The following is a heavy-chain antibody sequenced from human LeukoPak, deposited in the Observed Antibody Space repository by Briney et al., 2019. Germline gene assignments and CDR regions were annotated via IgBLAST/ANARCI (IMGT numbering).Heavy chain of an antibody. J-gene: IGHJ6*03. D-gene: IGHD3-3*01. Sequence: SETLSLTCTVSGYSISSAYCWGWIRPPPGKGLEWVGSLYHTGSTYYNPSLKSRVTISVDTSKNQFSLKLSSVTAADTAVYYCGRDSDFSYMDVWGKGTTVTVSS. CDR1: GYSISSAYC. CDR2: LYHTGST. V-gene: IGHV4-38-2*02. CDR3: GRDSDFSYMDV.